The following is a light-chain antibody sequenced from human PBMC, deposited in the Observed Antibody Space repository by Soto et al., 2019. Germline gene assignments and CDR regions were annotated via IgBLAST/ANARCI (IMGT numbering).Light chain of an antibody. CDR1: SSNIGSNY. CDR2: RNN. J-gene: IGLJ1*01. CDR3: AAWDDSLSGYV. Sequence: QSVLTQPPSASGTPGQRVTISCSGSSSNIGSNYVYWYQQLPGTAPKLLIYRNNQRPSGVPDRFSDSKSGTSASLAISGLRSEDEADYNCAAWDDSLSGYVFGTGTKLTV. V-gene: IGLV1-47*01.